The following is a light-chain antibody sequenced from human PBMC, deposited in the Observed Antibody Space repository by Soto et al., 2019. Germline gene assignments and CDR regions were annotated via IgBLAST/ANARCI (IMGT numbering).Light chain of an antibody. CDR1: SSDVGSYNF. J-gene: IGLJ2*01. Sequence: QSALTQPASVSGSPGQSITISCTGTSSDVGSYNFVSWYQQYPGKVPKVMIYEVSKRPSGVSDRFSGSKSGNTASLTISGLQAEDEADYYCCSYAGTRAVVFGGGTQLTVL. V-gene: IGLV2-23*02. CDR3: CSYAGTRAVV. CDR2: EVS.